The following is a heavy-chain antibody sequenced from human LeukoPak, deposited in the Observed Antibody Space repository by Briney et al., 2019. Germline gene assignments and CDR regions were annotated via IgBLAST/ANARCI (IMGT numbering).Heavy chain of an antibody. D-gene: IGHD2-21*01. CDR3: ARVEAGGGDS. V-gene: IGHV1-46*03. J-gene: IGHJ5*02. CDR1: GYNFTSYY. CDR2: IKPSGGST. Sequence: ASVKVSCKASGYNFTSYYMHWVRQAPGQGLEWMGVIKPSGGSTSYAQKFQGRVTMTRDTSTSTVYMELSRLRSEDTAFYYCARVEAGGGDSWGQGTLVTVSS.